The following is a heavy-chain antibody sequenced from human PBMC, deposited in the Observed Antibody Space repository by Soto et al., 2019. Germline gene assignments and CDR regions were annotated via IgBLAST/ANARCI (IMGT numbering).Heavy chain of an antibody. CDR3: ARAEGPYYGSEGDY. Sequence: SETLSLTCTVAGGSINSGGYSWTWIRQPPGKGLEWIGFIYHSGTTYYNPSLKRRFSISVDTSKNQFSLKLSSVTAADTAVYYCARAEGPYYGSEGDYWGQGTLVTVSS. J-gene: IGHJ4*02. V-gene: IGHV4-30-2*01. CDR2: IYHSGTT. D-gene: IGHD3-10*01. CDR1: GGSINSGGYS.